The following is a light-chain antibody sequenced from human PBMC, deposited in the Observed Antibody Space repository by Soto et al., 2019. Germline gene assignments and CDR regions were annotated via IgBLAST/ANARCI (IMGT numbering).Light chain of an antibody. CDR2: GAS. V-gene: IGKV3-20*01. Sequence: EIVLTQSPGTLSLSPGERATLSCRASQSVSNNYLAWYQQKPGQAPRLLIYGASNRATGIPDRFSGSGSGTDFTLTISRLEPEDFAVYYCQQYHNLWTFGQGTKVDI. CDR1: QSVSNNY. CDR3: QQYHNLWT. J-gene: IGKJ1*01.